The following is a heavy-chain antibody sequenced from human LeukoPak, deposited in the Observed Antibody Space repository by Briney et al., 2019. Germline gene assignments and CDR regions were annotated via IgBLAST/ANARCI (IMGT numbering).Heavy chain of an antibody. Sequence: ASVKVSCKASGYTFTGFYMHWGRQAPGQGLEWMGWINPNTGGTNYAQKFQGRVTMTRDTSISTAYMELRRLRSDDTAVYYCARDFRITAAGTGYYYGMDVWGQGTTVTVSS. V-gene: IGHV1-2*02. CDR3: ARDFRITAAGTGYYYGMDV. CDR2: INPNTGGT. J-gene: IGHJ6*02. CDR1: GYTFTGFY. D-gene: IGHD6-13*01.